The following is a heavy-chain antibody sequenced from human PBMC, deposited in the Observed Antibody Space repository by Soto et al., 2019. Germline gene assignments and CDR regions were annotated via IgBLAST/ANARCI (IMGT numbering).Heavy chain of an antibody. CDR2: VWYDGSNG. Sequence: GGSLRLSCAASGFIFSNFGMHWVRQAPGKGLEWVAGVWYDGSNGVSADSVKGRFTISRDNSKNTLYLQMTSLRAEDTAVYYCARDPRTARASAMDFWGQGTTVTVSS. V-gene: IGHV3-33*01. J-gene: IGHJ6*02. CDR3: ARDPRTARASAMDF. D-gene: IGHD6-6*01. CDR1: GFIFSNFG.